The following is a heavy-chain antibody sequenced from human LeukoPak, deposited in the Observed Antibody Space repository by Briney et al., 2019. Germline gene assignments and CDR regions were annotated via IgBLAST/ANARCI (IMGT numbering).Heavy chain of an antibody. CDR2: IHCSGST. J-gene: IGHJ4*02. CDR3: ACLEGDY. Sequence: KPSETLSLTCNVSGGSISSYYWSCIRQPPGKGLEWIGYIHCSGSTNYNPSLKSRVTTSVDTSKNQFSLKLSSVTAADTAVYYCACLEGDYWGQGTLVTVSS. D-gene: IGHD3-16*01. CDR1: GGSISSYY. V-gene: IGHV4-59*08.